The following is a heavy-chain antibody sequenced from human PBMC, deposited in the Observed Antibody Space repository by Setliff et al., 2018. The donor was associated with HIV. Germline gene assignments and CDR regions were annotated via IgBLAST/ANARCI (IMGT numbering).Heavy chain of an antibody. J-gene: IGHJ4*02. V-gene: IGHV4-38-2*02. CDR3: AREDSSYHYFDY. D-gene: IGHD6-6*01. CDR2: IYHSGST. Sequence: PSETLSLTCVVSGYSISSGYYWGWIRQPPGKGLEWIGTIYHSGSTYYNPSLKSRVTISVDTSKNQFSLKLSSVTAADTAVYYCAREDSSYHYFDYWGQGTLVTVSS. CDR1: GYSISSGYY.